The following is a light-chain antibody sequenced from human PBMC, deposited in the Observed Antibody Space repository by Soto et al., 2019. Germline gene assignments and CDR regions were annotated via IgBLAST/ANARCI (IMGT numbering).Light chain of an antibody. CDR3: QQYNSYSRA. J-gene: IGKJ1*01. V-gene: IGKV1-5*01. Sequence: DIQMTQSPSTLSASVGDRVTITCRTSQSTIRWLAWYQQKPGKAPKFLIYDASSLESGVPSRFSGSGSGTEFTLTISSLQPDDFATYYCQQYNSYSRAFGQGTKVDIK. CDR2: DAS. CDR1: QSTIRW.